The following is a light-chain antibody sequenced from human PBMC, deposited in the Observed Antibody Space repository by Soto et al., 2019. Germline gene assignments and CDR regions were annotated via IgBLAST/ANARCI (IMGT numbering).Light chain of an antibody. CDR2: GAS. CDR1: QSVSSSY. V-gene: IGKV3-20*01. CDR3: QQYGSSLLT. Sequence: EIVLTQSPGTLSLSPGERATLSCRASQSVSSSYLAWYQQKPGQAPRLLIYGASSRATGIPDRFSGSGSGTDFTLTISRLEPEDFAVYYCQQYGSSLLTFGQGTRQEIK. J-gene: IGKJ5*01.